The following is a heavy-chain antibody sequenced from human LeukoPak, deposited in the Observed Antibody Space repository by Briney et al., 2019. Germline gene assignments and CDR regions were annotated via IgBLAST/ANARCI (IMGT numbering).Heavy chain of an antibody. Sequence: GGSLRLSCAASGFTFSSYWMSWVRQAPGKGLEWVANIKQDGSEKYYVDSVKGRFTISRDNAKNSLYLQMNSLRAEDTAVYYCARDLPEKSIPLAYYFDYWGQGTLVTVSS. J-gene: IGHJ4*02. CDR2: IKQDGSEK. CDR3: ARDLPEKSIPLAYYFDY. CDR1: GFTFSSYW. V-gene: IGHV3-7*01.